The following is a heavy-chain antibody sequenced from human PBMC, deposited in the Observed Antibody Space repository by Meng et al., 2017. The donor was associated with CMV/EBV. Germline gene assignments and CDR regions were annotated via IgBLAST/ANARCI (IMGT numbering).Heavy chain of an antibody. Sequence: GESLKISCTASGFTFGDYAMSWVRQAPGKGLEWVGFIRSKAYGGTTEYAASVKGRFTISRDDSKSIAYLQMNSLKTEDTAVYYCAKEPSSWYRPSFDYWGQGTLVTVSS. CDR1: GFTFGDYA. CDR2: IRSKAYGGTT. J-gene: IGHJ4*02. V-gene: IGHV3-49*04. CDR3: AKEPSSWYRPSFDY. D-gene: IGHD6-13*01.